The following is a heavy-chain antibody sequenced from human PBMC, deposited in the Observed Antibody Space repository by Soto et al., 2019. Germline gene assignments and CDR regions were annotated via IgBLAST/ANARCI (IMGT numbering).Heavy chain of an antibody. CDR2: ISSSSSYI. J-gene: IGHJ4*02. D-gene: IGHD5-18*01. CDR1: GFTFSSYS. V-gene: IGHV3-21*01. CDR3: ARDQPGYSYRYGLGY. Sequence: PGGSLRLSCAASGFTFSSYSMNWVRQAPGKGLEWVSSISSSSSYIYYADSVKGRFTISRGNAKNSLYLQMNSLRAEDTAVYYCARDQPGYSYRYGLGYWGQGTLVTVSS.